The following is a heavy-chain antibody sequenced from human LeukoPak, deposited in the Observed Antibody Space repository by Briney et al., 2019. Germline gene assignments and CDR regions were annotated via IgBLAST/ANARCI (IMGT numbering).Heavy chain of an antibody. CDR3: ARDSSDFSY. D-gene: IGHD6-25*01. CDR1: GFTFSSYA. Sequence: GGSLRLSCAASGFTFSSYAMSWVRQAPGKGLEWVSSFSGSGGSTYFADSVKGRFTVSRDNSKNTLYLQMNSPRAEDTAVYYCARDSSDFSYWGQGTLVTVSS. V-gene: IGHV3-23*01. CDR2: FSGSGGST. J-gene: IGHJ4*02.